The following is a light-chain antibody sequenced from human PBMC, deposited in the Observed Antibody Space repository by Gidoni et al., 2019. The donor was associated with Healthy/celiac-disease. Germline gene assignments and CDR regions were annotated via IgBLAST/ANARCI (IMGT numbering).Light chain of an antibody. V-gene: IGLV2-14*01. J-gene: IGLJ2*01. Sequence: SALSQPASVSGSPGQPITISCTVTSSHVGGYNYVSWYQQHPAKAPKLMMYEVSNRPSGVSNRFSGSKSGNTASLTISGLQAEDEADYYCSSYTSSSTLVVFGGGTKLTVL. CDR2: EVS. CDR3: SSYTSSSTLVV. CDR1: SSHVGGYNY.